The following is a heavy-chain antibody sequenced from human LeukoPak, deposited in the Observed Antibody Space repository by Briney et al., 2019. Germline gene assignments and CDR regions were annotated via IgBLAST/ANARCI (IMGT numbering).Heavy chain of an antibody. D-gene: IGHD1-26*01. CDR2: ISAYNGNT. V-gene: IGHV1-18*01. CDR1: GYTFTSYG. Sequence: ASVKVSCKASGYTFTSYGISWVRQAPGQGLEWMGWISAYNGNTNYAQKLQGRVTMTTDTSTSTAYMELRSLRSDDTAVYYCARDVAGGSYDLPESSDYWGQGTLVTVSS. CDR3: ARDVAGGSYDLPESSDY. J-gene: IGHJ4*02.